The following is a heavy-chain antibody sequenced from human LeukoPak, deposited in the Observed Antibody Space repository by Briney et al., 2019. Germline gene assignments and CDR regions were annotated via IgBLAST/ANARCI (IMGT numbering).Heavy chain of an antibody. D-gene: IGHD2-21*02. Sequence: SQTLSLTCTVSGGSISSGDYYWGWIRQPPGKGLEWIVYIYYSGSTYYNPSLKSRVTISVDTSKNQFSLKLSSVTAADTAVYYCARRVVTGYNWFDPLGQGTLVTVSS. CDR3: ARRVVTGYNWFDP. J-gene: IGHJ5*02. V-gene: IGHV4-30-4*01. CDR1: GGSISSGDYY. CDR2: IYYSGST.